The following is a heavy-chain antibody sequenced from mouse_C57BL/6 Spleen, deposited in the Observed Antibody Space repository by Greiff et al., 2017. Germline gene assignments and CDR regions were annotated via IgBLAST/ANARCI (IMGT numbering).Heavy chain of an antibody. CDR2: ISSGGSYT. Sequence: EVKLVESGGDLVKPGGSLKLSCAASGFTFSSYGMSWVRQTPDKRLEWVATISSGGSYTYYPDSVKGRFTISRGNAKNTLYLQMSSLKSEDTAMYYCARRDSNSFDYWGQGTTLTVSS. J-gene: IGHJ2*01. D-gene: IGHD2-5*01. CDR3: ARRDSNSFDY. CDR1: GFTFSSYG. V-gene: IGHV5-6*02.